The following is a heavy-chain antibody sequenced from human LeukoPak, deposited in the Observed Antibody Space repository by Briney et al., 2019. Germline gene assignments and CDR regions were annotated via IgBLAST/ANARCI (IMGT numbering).Heavy chain of an antibody. V-gene: IGHV1-18*01. D-gene: IGHD3-10*01. CDR1: GYTFTSYD. CDR2: ISAYNGNT. J-gene: IGHJ4*02. CDR3: ATNPRITMVRGVINFRYYFDY. Sequence: ASVKVSCKASGYTFTSYDINWVRQATGQGLEWMGWISAYNGNTNYAQKLQGRVTMTTDTSTSTAYMELRSLRSDDTAVYYCATNPRITMVRGVINFRYYFDYWGQGTLVTVSS.